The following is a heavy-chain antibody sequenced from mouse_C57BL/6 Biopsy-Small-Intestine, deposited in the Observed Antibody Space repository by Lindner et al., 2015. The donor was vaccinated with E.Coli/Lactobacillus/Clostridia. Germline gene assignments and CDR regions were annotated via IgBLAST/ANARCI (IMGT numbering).Heavy chain of an antibody. D-gene: IGHD1-1*01. V-gene: IGHV1-19*01. CDR1: GYTFTDYY. Sequence: VQLQESGPVLVKPGASVKMSCKASGYTFTDYYMNWVKQSHGKSLEWIGVINPYNGGTSYNQKFKGKATLTVNKSSSTAYMELRSLTSEDSAVYYCAITTVDYWGQGTTLTVSS. CDR3: AITTVDY. J-gene: IGHJ2*01. CDR2: INPYNGGT.